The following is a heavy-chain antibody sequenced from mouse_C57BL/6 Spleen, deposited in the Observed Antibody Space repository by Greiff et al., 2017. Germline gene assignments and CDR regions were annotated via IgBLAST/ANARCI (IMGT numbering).Heavy chain of an antibody. J-gene: IGHJ2*01. CDR2: INHDGSST. Sequence: EVMLVESEGGLVQPGSSMKLSCTASGFTFSDYYMAWVRQVPEKGLEWVANINHDGSSTYYLDSLKSRFIISRDNAKNILYLQMSSLKSEDTAAYYCARGSGYSNYDYWGQGTTLTVSS. D-gene: IGHD2-5*01. CDR1: GFTFSDYY. CDR3: ARGSGYSNYDY. V-gene: IGHV5-16*01.